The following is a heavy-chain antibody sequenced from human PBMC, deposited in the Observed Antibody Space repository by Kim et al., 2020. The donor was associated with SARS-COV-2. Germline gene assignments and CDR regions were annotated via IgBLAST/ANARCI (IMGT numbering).Heavy chain of an antibody. CDR1: GGSFSGYS. CDR2: VNHSGST. CDR3: ARGSIAARRLGRAFDI. D-gene: IGHD6-6*01. V-gene: IGHV4-34*01. Sequence: SETLSLTCAVYGGSFSGYSWSWIRQPPGKGLEWIGEVNHSGSTNYNPSLKSRVTISVDTSKNQFSLKLSSVTAADTAVYYCARGSIAARRLGRAFDIWGQGTMVTVSS. J-gene: IGHJ3*02.